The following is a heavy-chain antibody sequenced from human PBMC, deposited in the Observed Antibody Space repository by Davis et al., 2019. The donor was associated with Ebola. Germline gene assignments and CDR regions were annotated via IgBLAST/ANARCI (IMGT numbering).Heavy chain of an antibody. D-gene: IGHD3-16*01. CDR1: GFIFSNYW. CDR3: AREGELWITFPDY. Sequence: GESLKISCAASGFIFSNYWMSWVRQAPGKGPEWVAIIKQDGGEKYYVDSVKGRFTISRDNAKNSLYLQMDSLRAEDTAVYYCAREGELWITFPDYWGQGILVTVTS. J-gene: IGHJ4*02. CDR2: IKQDGGEK. V-gene: IGHV3-7*03.